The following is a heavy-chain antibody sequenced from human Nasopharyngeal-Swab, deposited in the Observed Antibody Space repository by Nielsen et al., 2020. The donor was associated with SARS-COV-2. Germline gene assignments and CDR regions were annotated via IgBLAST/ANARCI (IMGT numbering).Heavy chain of an antibody. J-gene: IGHJ2*01. CDR1: GGSISSGSYY. V-gene: IGHV4-61*02. CDR2: MYTSGST. Sequence: SETLSLTCTVSGGSISSGSYYWSWIRQPAGKGLEWIGRMYTSGSTTYNPSLKSRVTISVDTSKNQLSLKLSSVTAADTAVYYCARGQATGLVVVTSCGYFDLWGRGTLVTVSS. CDR3: ARGQATGLVVVTSCGYFDL. D-gene: IGHD2-21*02.